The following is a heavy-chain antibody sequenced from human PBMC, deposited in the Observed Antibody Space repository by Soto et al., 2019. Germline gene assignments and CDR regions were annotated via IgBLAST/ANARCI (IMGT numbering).Heavy chain of an antibody. Sequence: ASVKVSCKASGYTFTSYGISWVRQAPGQGLEWMGWISAYNGNTNYAQKLQGRVTMTTDTSTSTAYMELRSLRSDDTAVYYCARQGYCSGGSCYSDAYFDYWGQGTLVTVSS. CDR1: GYTFTSYG. D-gene: IGHD2-15*01. CDR2: ISAYNGNT. J-gene: IGHJ4*02. CDR3: ARQGYCSGGSCYSDAYFDY. V-gene: IGHV1-18*01.